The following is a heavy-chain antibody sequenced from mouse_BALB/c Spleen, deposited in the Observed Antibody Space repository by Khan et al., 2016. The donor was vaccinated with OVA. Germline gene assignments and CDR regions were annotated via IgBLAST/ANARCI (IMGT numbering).Heavy chain of an antibody. CDR1: GYVFSSYW. V-gene: IGHV1-80*01. Sequence: QIQLVQSGAELVRPGSSVKISCKASGYVFSSYWMNWVKQRPGQSLEWIGQIYPGDGDTKYNGKFKGKVTLTADKSSSTAYMQISSLTSEDSAVYFCARSGYDFFAYWGQGTLVTVSA. J-gene: IGHJ3*01. CDR2: IYPGDGDT. CDR3: ARSGYDFFAY. D-gene: IGHD2-14*01.